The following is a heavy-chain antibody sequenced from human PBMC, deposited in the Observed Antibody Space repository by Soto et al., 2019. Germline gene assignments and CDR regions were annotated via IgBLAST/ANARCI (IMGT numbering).Heavy chain of an antibody. D-gene: IGHD3-9*01. J-gene: IGHJ3*02. CDR2: IYYSGST. CDR1: GGSISSYY. CDR3: ARGPQQYYDILTGYHPRDAFDI. V-gene: IGHV4-59*01. Sequence: QVQLQESGPGLVKPSETLSLTCTVSGGSISSYYWSWIRQPPGQGLEWIGYIYYSGSTNYNPSLKSRVTISVDRSKNQFSLQLSSVTAADTAVYYCARGPQQYYDILTGYHPRDAFDIWGQGTMVTVSS.